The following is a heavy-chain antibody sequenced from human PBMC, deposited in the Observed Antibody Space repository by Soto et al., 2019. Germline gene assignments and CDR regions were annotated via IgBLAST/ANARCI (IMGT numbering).Heavy chain of an antibody. CDR3: AKSFGYSSGCYDY. D-gene: IGHD6-19*01. Sequence: QVQLVESGGGVVQPGRSLRLSCAASGFTFSSYGMHWVRQAPGKGLEWVAVISYDGSNKYYADSVKGRFTISRDNSKNTLYLQMNSLRAEDTAVYYCAKSFGYSSGCYDYWGQGTLGTVSS. CDR2: ISYDGSNK. CDR1: GFTFSSYG. V-gene: IGHV3-30*18. J-gene: IGHJ4*02.